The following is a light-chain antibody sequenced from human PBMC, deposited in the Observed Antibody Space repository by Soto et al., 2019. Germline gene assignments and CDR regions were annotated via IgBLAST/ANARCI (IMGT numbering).Light chain of an antibody. CDR1: QGISSS. V-gene: IGKV1-9*01. Sequence: IQLTQSPSSLSASVGDRVTITCRASQGISSSLAWYQQTPGKAPKFLIYAASTLQSGVPARFSGSGSGTDFTLTISSLQPEDFATYYCQQVNSFPSTFGQGTRLEIK. CDR3: QQVNSFPST. J-gene: IGKJ5*01. CDR2: AAS.